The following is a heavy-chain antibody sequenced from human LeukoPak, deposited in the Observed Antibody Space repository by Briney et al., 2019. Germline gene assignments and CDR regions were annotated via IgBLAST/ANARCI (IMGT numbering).Heavy chain of an antibody. D-gene: IGHD1-26*01. Sequence: GGSLRLSCPASGFTFTNFAMSWVRQAPGKGLEWVSGILASGGTTYYADSVKGRFTISRDNAKNSLYLQMNSLRGEDTAVYYCARESSVGAHKAFDYWGQGTLVTVSS. CDR1: GFTFTNFA. V-gene: IGHV3-23*01. CDR3: ARESSVGAHKAFDY. J-gene: IGHJ4*02. CDR2: ILASGGTT.